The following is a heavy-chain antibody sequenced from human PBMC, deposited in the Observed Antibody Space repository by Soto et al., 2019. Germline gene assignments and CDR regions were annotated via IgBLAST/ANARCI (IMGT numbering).Heavy chain of an antibody. CDR3: AKWSTEVDGAGCLGY. D-gene: IGHD3-16*01. CDR1: GFTFSSYA. J-gene: IGHJ4*01. Sequence: EVQLLESGGGLVQPGGSLRLSCAASGFTFSSYAMSWVRQAPGKGLEWVSAISGSGGSTYYADSVKGRFTISSYNSKNTVYLQMNSLRAEDTAVYYCAKWSTEVDGAGCLGYWGHVTLVTVSS. CDR2: ISGSGGST. V-gene: IGHV3-23*01.